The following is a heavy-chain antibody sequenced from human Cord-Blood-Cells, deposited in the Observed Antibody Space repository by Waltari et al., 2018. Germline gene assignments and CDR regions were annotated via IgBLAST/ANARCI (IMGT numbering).Heavy chain of an antibody. Sequence: VKVSCKASGYTFTGYYMHWVRQAPGQGLEWMGWINPNSGGTNYAQKFQGWVTMTRDTSISTAYMELSRLRSDDTAVYYCARSYDILTGYFDYWGQGTLVTVSS. CDR3: ARSYDILTGYFDY. V-gene: IGHV1-2*04. J-gene: IGHJ4*02. D-gene: IGHD3-9*01. CDR2: INPNSGGT. CDR1: GYTFTGYY.